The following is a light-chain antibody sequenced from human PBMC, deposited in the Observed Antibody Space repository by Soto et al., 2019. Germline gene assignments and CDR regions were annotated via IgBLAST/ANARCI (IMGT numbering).Light chain of an antibody. CDR1: SSDIGGSDY. V-gene: IGLV2-14*01. CDR3: SSYVTSGTLV. Sequence: QSALTQAASVSGSPGQSITISCTGTSSDIGGSDYVSWYQKHPGKAPKVIIYEVSDRPSGVSDRFSGSKSGNTASLTISGLQAEDEADYYCSSYVTSGTLVFGGGTQLTVL. CDR2: EVS. J-gene: IGLJ3*02.